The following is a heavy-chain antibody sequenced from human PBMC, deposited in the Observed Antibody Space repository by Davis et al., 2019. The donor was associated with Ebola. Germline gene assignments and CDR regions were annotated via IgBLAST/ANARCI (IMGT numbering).Heavy chain of an antibody. D-gene: IGHD2-8*01. J-gene: IGHJ3*02. V-gene: IGHV4-59*01. CDR3: ARALGYCTNGVCYTDAFDI. Sequence: SETLSLTCTVSGGSISSYDWSWIRQPPGKGLEWIGYIYYIGSTNYNPSLKSRVTISVDTSKNQFSLKLSSVTAADTAVYYCARALGYCTNGVCYTDAFDIWGQGTMVTVSS. CDR2: IYYIGST. CDR1: GGSISSYD.